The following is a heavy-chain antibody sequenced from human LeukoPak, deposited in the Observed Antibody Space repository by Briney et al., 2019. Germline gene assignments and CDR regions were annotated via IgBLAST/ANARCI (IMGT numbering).Heavy chain of an antibody. J-gene: IGHJ4*02. CDR3: ARVAVRIAVAGNFDY. Sequence: PSETLSLTCTVSGGSVSSGSYYWSWIRQPPGTGLEWIGYIYYSGSTNYNPSLKSRVTISVDTSKNQFSLKLSSVTAADTAVYYCARVAVRIAVAGNFDYWGQGTLVTVSS. V-gene: IGHV4-61*01. D-gene: IGHD6-19*01. CDR2: IYYSGST. CDR1: GGSVSSGSYY.